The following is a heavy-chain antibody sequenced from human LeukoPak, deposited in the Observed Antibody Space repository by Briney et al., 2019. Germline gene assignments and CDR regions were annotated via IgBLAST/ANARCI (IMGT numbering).Heavy chain of an antibody. CDR2: INHSGST. CDR3: ARQHPYYYYYYMDV. V-gene: IGHV4-34*01. D-gene: IGHD2-21*01. CDR1: GGSFSGYY. Sequence: SETLSLTCAVYGGSFSGYYWSWIRQPPGKGLEWIGEINHSGSTNYNPSLKSRVTISVDTSKNQFSLKLSSVTAADTAVYYCARQHPYYYYYYMDVWGKGTTVTVSS. J-gene: IGHJ6*03.